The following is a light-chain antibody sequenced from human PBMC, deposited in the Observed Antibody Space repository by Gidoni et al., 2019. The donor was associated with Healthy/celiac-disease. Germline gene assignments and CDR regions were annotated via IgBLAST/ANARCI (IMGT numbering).Light chain of an antibody. J-gene: IGLJ2*01. V-gene: IGLV3-25*03. Sequence: SYEPTQPPSVSVSPGQTARITCTGAALPKQYAYWYQQKPGQAPVLVIYKDSERPAGIPERFSGSSSGTTVTLTISGVQAEDEADYYCQSADSSGTYVVFGGGTKLTVL. CDR2: KDS. CDR1: ALPKQY. CDR3: QSADSSGTYVV.